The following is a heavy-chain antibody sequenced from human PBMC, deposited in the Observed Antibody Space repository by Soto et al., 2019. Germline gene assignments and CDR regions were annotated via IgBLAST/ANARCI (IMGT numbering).Heavy chain of an antibody. J-gene: IGHJ5*02. D-gene: IGHD3-3*01. Sequence: EVQVVESGGGLVQPGGSLRLSCAASGFTFSSNSMNWVRQAPGKGLEWISYISSSSSTIYADSVKGRFTISRDNAKSSLYLQMNSLRDEDTAVYYCARVIWSGHLTSDLRGQGTLVTVSS. CDR3: ARVIWSGHLTSDL. V-gene: IGHV3-48*02. CDR2: ISSSSSTI. CDR1: GFTFSSNS.